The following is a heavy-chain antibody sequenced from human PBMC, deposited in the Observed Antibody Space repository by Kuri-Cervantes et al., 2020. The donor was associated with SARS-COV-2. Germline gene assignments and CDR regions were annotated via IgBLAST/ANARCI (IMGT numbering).Heavy chain of an antibody. D-gene: IGHD3-3*01. J-gene: IGHJ4*02. Sequence: GGSLRLSCAASGFTFSKYWMNWVRQAPGKGLEWVANIQEDGNEKYYVDSVKGRFTISRDNARNSLDLLLKSLRVEDTAVYYCARDMTIFGVVTYYFDYWGQGTLATVSS. CDR1: GFTFSKYW. CDR2: IQEDGNEK. CDR3: ARDMTIFGVVTYYFDY. V-gene: IGHV3-7*01.